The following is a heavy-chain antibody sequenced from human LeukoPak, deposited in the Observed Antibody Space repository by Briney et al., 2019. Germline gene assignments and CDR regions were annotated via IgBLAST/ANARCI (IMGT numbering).Heavy chain of an antibody. V-gene: IGHV4-59*08. CDR3: ARHFGVVPAAIWFDP. Sequence: MTSETLSLTCTVSGGSLSSYYWSWFRQTPGKGPEWIGYIYYSGSTNYNPSLKSRVTISVDTSKNQFSLKLSSVTAADTAVYYCARHFGVVPAAIWFDPWGQGTLVTVSS. D-gene: IGHD2-2*01. CDR1: GGSLSSYY. CDR2: IYYSGST. J-gene: IGHJ5*02.